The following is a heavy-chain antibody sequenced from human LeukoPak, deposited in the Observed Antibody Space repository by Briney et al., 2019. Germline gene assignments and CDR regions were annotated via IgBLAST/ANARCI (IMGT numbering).Heavy chain of an antibody. Sequence: ASVTVSCKASGYIFTNYGISWLRQAPGQGLEGVGWINPYNAKTNYAQKFQGRITMSTDTSTSTVYMELRSLRSDDAAVYSCARGSADGSGTFFDYWGQGILVSVSS. CDR1: GYIFTNYG. CDR2: INPYNAKT. V-gene: IGHV1-18*01. CDR3: ARGSADGSGTFFDY. D-gene: IGHD3-10*01. J-gene: IGHJ4*02.